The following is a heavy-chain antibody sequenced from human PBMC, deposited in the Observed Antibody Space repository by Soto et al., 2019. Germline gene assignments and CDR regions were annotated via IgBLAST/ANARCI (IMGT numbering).Heavy chain of an antibody. CDR2: IWYDGSNE. Sequence: GGSLRLSCAASGFTFSNYGMHWVRQAPGKGLEWVAVIWYDGSNEYYADSVKGRFTISRDYSENTLYLQMNSLRAEDTAVYYCARDSDYGSNSGWLDPWGQGTLVTVSS. J-gene: IGHJ5*02. CDR1: GFTFSNYG. V-gene: IGHV3-33*01. CDR3: ARDSDYGSNSGWLDP. D-gene: IGHD4-17*01.